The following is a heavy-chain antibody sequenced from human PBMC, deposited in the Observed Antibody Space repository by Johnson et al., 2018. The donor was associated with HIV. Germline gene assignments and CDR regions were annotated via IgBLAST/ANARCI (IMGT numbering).Heavy chain of an antibody. CDR1: GFTFSSYA. CDR2: ISYDGSNK. J-gene: IGHJ3*02. CDR3: ARGWLVTGDGSDAFDI. D-gene: IGHD3-10*01. V-gene: IGHV3-30-3*01. Sequence: QVQLVESGGGVVQPGRSLRLSCAASGFTFSSYAMHWVRQAPGKGLEWVAVISYDGSNKYYADSVKGRFTISRDNSKNTLYLQMNSLRAEDTAGYYCARGWLVTGDGSDAFDIWGQGTMVTVSS.